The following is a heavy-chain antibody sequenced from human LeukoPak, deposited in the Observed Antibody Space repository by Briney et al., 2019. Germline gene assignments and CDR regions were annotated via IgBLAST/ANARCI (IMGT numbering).Heavy chain of an antibody. D-gene: IGHD1-26*01. CDR1: GFTFSSTV. J-gene: IGHJ3*02. Sequence: GGSLRLSCAASGFTFSSTVMTWVRQAPGKGLEWVSTISPDGRYIYYADSVKGRFTISRDNAKNSLYLQMNSLRAEDTAVYYCAREVGAPKGDAFDIWGQGTMVTVSS. V-gene: IGHV3-21*01. CDR3: AREVGAPKGDAFDI. CDR2: ISPDGRYI.